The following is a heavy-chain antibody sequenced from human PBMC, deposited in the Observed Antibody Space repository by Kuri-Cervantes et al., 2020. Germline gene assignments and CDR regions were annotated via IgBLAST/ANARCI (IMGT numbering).Heavy chain of an antibody. V-gene: IGHV3-30*02. Sequence: GGSLRLSCAVPGFTFSSYGMHWVRQAPGKGLEWVAVIWYDGSNKYYADSVKGRFTISRDNSKNTLYLQMNSLRAEDTAVYYCANELEESYYDILTGLDYWGQGTLVTVSS. D-gene: IGHD3-9*01. CDR3: ANELEESYYDILTGLDY. J-gene: IGHJ4*02. CDR1: GFTFSSYG. CDR2: IWYDGSNK.